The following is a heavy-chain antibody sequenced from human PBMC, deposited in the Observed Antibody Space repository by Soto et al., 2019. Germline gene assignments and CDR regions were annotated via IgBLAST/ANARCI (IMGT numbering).Heavy chain of an antibody. V-gene: IGHV4-34*01. D-gene: IGHD2-15*01. CDR2: INHSGST. J-gene: IGHJ4*02. Sequence: QVQLQQWGAGLLKPSETLSLTCAVYGGSFSGYYWSWLRQPPGKGLEWIGEINHSGSTHYNPSLKSRVTISVDTSNNQFSLKLSSVTAADTAVYYCARGGVWWSGGSCYSGGEDYWGQGTLVTVSS. CDR1: GGSFSGYY. CDR3: ARGGVWWSGGSCYSGGEDY.